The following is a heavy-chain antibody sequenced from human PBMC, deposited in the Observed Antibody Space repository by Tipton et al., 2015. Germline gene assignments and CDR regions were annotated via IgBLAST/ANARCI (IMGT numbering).Heavy chain of an antibody. Sequence: SLRLSCAASGFTFKYYAMTWVRQAPGKGLEWVSAISGSGSTTYSADSVKGRFTISRDNSKSTVFLQMNSLRLDDMAVYYCAKSLVSGDHQANPSYGMDVWGQGTTVTVSS. CDR2: ISGSGSTT. J-gene: IGHJ6*02. V-gene: IGHV3-23*01. CDR1: GFTFKYYA. CDR3: AKSLVSGDHQANPSYGMDV. D-gene: IGHD2-21*01.